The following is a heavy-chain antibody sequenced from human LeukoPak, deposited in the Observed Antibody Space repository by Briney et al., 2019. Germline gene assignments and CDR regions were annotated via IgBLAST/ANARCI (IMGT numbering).Heavy chain of an antibody. V-gene: IGHV3-7*03. D-gene: IGHD3-3*01. CDR3: ATYDSWSGYNIAY. J-gene: IGHJ4*02. Sequence: GGSLRLCCVVSGFTLSSRWMKWVRQAPGEGLEWMTIINRDGSEKTYVDSVKVRFTITRDNAENSLYLQMNSLKVEDSAIYYCATYDSWSGYNIAYWGQGTLVTVSS. CDR2: INRDGSEK. CDR1: GFTLSSRW.